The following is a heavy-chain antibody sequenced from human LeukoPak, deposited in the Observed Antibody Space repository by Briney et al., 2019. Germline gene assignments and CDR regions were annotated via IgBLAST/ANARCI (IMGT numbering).Heavy chain of an antibody. CDR3: ARMMLYYYDRGGDYYYMDV. CDR2: ITPIFGTA. V-gene: IGHV1-69*01. D-gene: IGHD3-22*01. Sequence: ASVKVSCKASGGTFSSYAISWVRRAPGQGLEWMGGITPIFGTANYAQKFQGRVTITADESTSTAYMELSSLRSEDTAVYYCARMMLYYYDRGGDYYYMDVWGKGTTVTVSS. J-gene: IGHJ6*03. CDR1: GGTFSSYA.